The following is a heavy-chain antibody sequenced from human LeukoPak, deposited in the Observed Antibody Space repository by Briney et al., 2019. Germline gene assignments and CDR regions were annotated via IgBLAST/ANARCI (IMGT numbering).Heavy chain of an antibody. CDR1: GFTFSSYG. CDR2: ISYDGSNK. D-gene: IGHD6-13*01. CDR3: AKVGIQASFDY. V-gene: IGHV3-30*18. Sequence: GGSLRLSCAASGFTFSSYGMHWVRQAPGRGLEWVAVISYDGSNKYYADSVKGRFTISRDNSKNTLYLQMNSLRAEDTAVYYCAKVGIQASFDYWGPGTLVTVSS. J-gene: IGHJ4*02.